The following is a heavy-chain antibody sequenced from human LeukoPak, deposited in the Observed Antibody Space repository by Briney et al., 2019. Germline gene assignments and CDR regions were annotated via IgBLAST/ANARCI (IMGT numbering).Heavy chain of an antibody. J-gene: IGHJ3*02. CDR3: ARVVTTVTDTAFDI. D-gene: IGHD4-17*01. Sequence: GASVKVSCKASGYTFTSYDINWVRQAPGQGLEWMGRIIPILGIANYAQKFQGRVTITADKSTSTAYMELSSLRSEDTAVYYCARVVTTVTDTAFDIWGQGTMVTVSS. CDR1: GYTFTSYD. CDR2: IIPILGIA. V-gene: IGHV1-69*04.